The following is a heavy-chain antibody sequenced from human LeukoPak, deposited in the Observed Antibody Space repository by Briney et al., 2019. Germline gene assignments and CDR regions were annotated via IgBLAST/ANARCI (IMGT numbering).Heavy chain of an antibody. V-gene: IGHV3-21*01. J-gene: IGHJ4*02. CDR2: ISSSSSYI. Sequence: PGGSLRLSCAASGFTFSSYSMNWVRQAPGKGLEWVSSISSSSSYIYYADSVKGRFTISRDNAKNSLYLQMNSLRAEDTAVYYCARGPRRDSSGYFLIYWGQGTLVTVSS. D-gene: IGHD3-22*01. CDR1: GFTFSSYS. CDR3: ARGPRRDSSGYFLIY.